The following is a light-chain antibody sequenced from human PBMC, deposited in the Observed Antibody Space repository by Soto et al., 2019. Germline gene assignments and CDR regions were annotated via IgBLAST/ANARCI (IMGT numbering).Light chain of an antibody. V-gene: IGKV3-15*01. CDR3: QQYHNLPLT. CDR2: GAS. J-gene: IGKJ4*01. Sequence: DIELTQSPGTLSLTPGERATISCRASQNVRSNLAWYQQTPGQAPRLLIYGASTRATGIPARFSGSGSGTEFTLTISSLQSEDFAVYYCQQYHNLPLTFGGGTKVDIK. CDR1: QNVRSN.